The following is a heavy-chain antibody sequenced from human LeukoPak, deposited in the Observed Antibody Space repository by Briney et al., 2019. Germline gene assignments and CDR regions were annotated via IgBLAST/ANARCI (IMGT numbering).Heavy chain of an antibody. CDR3: ARVLAAAASSDY. Sequence: SETLSLTCTVSGYSISSGYYWGWIRQPPGKGLEWIGSIYHSGSTYYNPSLKSRVTISVDTSKNQFSLKLSSVTAADTAVYYCARVLAAAASSDYWGQGTLVTVSS. CDR2: IYHSGST. CDR1: GYSISSGYY. J-gene: IGHJ4*02. D-gene: IGHD6-13*01. V-gene: IGHV4-38-2*02.